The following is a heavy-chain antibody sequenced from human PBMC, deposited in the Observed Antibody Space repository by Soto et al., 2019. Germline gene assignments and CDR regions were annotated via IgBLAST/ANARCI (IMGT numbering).Heavy chain of an antibody. CDR2: IYHSVST. Sequence: SETLSLTCAFSGCSSSSGGYSLGWIRQPPGKGLEWIGYIYHSVSTYYNPSLKSRVTISVDRSKNQFSLRLSSVTAADTAVYYCARVPDYWGQGTLVTVSS. J-gene: IGHJ4*02. V-gene: IGHV4-30-2*01. CDR1: GCSSSSGGYS. CDR3: ARVPDY.